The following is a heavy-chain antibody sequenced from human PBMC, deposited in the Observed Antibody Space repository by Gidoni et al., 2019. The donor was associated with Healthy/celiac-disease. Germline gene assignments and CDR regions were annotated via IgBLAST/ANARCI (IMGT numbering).Heavy chain of an antibody. J-gene: IGHJ4*02. V-gene: IGHV3-30*18. CDR1: GFTFSSYG. D-gene: IGHD6-6*01. Sequence: QVQLVESGGGVVQPGRSLRLSCAASGFTFSSYGMHWVRQAPGKWLEWVAVISYDGSNKYYEDSVKRRFTITRDNSKNTLYLQMNSLRAEDTAVYYCGKDRGYSSSPFDYWGQGTLVTVSA. CDR2: ISYDGSNK. CDR3: GKDRGYSSSPFDY.